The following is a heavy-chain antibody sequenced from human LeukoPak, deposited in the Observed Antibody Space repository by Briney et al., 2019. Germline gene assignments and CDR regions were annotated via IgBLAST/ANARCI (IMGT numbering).Heavy chain of an antibody. J-gene: IGHJ4*02. CDR1: SGSISNYY. CDR3: ARKQAISGGFDS. V-gene: IGHV4-59*01. Sequence: SETLSLTCIVSSGSISNYYWSWFRQPPGKGLEWIGYIFFSGDAKHNPSLQSRVTISIDTSNKFSLKLASVTAADTAVYFCARKQAISGGFDSWGQGTPVTVSS. D-gene: IGHD2-8*02. CDR2: IFFSGDA.